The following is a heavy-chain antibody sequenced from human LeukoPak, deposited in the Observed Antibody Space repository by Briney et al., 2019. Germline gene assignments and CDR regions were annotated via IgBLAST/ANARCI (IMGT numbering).Heavy chain of an antibody. J-gene: IGHJ6*03. CDR1: GYTFNSYY. D-gene: IGHD6-13*01. Sequence: ASVKVSCKASGYTFNSYYIHWVRQAPGQGLEWMGIIKPSGGSTSYAQKFQGRVTMTRDMSTSTVYMELSSLRSEDTAVYYCAREDSTSWYPYYMDVWGKGTTVTVSS. V-gene: IGHV1-46*02. CDR3: AREDSTSWYPYYMDV. CDR2: IKPSGGST.